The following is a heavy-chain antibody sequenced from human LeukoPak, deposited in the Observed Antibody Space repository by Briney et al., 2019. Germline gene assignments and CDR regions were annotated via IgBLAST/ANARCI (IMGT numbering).Heavy chain of an antibody. CDR2: IYYSGST. D-gene: IGHD3-3*01. J-gene: IGHJ6*03. CDR3: ARAASDFWSGYYYYYMDV. Sequence: SETLSLTCTVSGGSVSSGSYYWSWIRQPPGKGLEWIGYIYYSGSTNYNPSLKSRVTISVDTSKNQFSLKLSSVTAADTAVYYCARAASDFWSGYYYYYMDVWGKGTTVTVSS. CDR1: GGSVSSGSYY. V-gene: IGHV4-61*01.